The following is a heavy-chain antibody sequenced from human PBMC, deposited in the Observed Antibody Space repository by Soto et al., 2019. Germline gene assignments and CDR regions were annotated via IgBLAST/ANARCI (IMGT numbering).Heavy chain of an antibody. CDR1: GFSLSTSGVS. CDR3: AHILGLPNKSYWYFDL. Sequence: QITLKESGPPLVKPTQTLTLTCTFSGFSLSTSGVSVGWIRQPPGKALEWLALIYWDGDKRYSPSLKSRLTITKDTSKNQVVLTMTNMDPVDTATYYCAHILGLPNKSYWYFDLWGRGTLVTVSS. CDR2: IYWDGDK. V-gene: IGHV2-5*02. J-gene: IGHJ2*01. D-gene: IGHD1-7*01.